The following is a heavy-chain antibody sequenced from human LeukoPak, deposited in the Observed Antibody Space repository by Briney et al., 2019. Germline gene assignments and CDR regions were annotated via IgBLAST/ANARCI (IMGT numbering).Heavy chain of an antibody. CDR2: ISTSSSYK. CDR3: ARFDSASGTGFAY. CDR1: GFTFNNYD. D-gene: IGHD6-13*01. J-gene: IGHJ4*02. V-gene: IGHV3-21*01. Sequence: RGSLRLSCAASGFTFNNYDMHWVRLAPGRGLEWVSSISTSSSYKYYADSLKGRFTVSRDNAKNSLYLHMNSLRAEDTAVYWCARFDSASGTGFAYWGQGTPVTVSS.